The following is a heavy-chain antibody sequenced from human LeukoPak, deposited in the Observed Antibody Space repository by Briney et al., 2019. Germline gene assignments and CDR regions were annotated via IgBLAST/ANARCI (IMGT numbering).Heavy chain of an antibody. CDR2: IGSDNKP. J-gene: IGHJ6*02. CDR1: GFTFCAYV. Sequence: GGSLRHSCEASGFTFCAYVLTWVRQAPGKGLEWVSSIGSDNKPHYSESVKGRFAISRDNSKNTLFLQLHNLRVEDTALYYCARDLHYYVAMEVWGQGTTVTVSS. D-gene: IGHD3-10*02. V-gene: IGHV3-23*01. CDR3: ARDLHYYVAMEV.